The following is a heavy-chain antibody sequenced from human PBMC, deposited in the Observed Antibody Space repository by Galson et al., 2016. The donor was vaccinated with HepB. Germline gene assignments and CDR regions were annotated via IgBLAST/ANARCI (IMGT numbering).Heavy chain of an antibody. CDR2: ISSSGGST. J-gene: IGHJ4*02. V-gene: IGHV3-23*01. Sequence: SLRLSCAASGFTFSSYAMSWVRQAPGKGLEWVSAISSSGGSTLYADSVKVRFTISRDNSKNTLYLQVNSLRAEDTAVYYCAKDRTYFDWLLYFDYWGQGTLVTVPS. CDR3: AKDRTYFDWLLYFDY. D-gene: IGHD3-9*01. CDR1: GFTFSSYA.